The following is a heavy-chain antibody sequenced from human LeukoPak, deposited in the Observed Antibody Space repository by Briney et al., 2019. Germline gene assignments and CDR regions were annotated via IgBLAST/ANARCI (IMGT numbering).Heavy chain of an antibody. J-gene: IGHJ4*02. CDR3: ASGQVYQTYYYDSSGPTGHY. D-gene: IGHD3-22*01. CDR2: TYYRSKVYN. CDR1: GDSVSSNSAA. Sequence: SQTLSLTCAISGDSVSSNSAAWNWIRQSPSRGLEWLGRTYYRSKVYNDYAVSVKSRININPDTSKNQFSLQLNYVPAADTAVYYCASGQVYQTYYYDSSGPTGHYWGQGTLVTVSS. V-gene: IGHV6-1*01.